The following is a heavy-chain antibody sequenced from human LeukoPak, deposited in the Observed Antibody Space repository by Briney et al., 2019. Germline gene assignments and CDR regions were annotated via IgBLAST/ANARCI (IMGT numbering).Heavy chain of an antibody. CDR2: ISGSGGST. V-gene: IGHV3-23*01. J-gene: IGHJ4*02. CDR3: AKNLDNELVPAAVDY. Sequence: PGGSLRLSCAASGFTFSSYAMSWDRQAPGKGLEWVSAISGSGGSTYYADSVKGRFTISRDNSKNTLYLQMNSPRAEDTAVYYCAKNLDNELVPAAVDYWGQGTLVTVSS. D-gene: IGHD2-2*03. CDR1: GFTFSSYA.